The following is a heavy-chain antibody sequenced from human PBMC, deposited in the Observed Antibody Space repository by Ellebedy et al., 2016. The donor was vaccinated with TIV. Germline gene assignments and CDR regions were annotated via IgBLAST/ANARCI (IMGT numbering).Heavy chain of an antibody. J-gene: IGHJ3*01. V-gene: IGHV3-33*05. CDR2: ISFDGMSR. Sequence: GESLKISCAASGIPFSSSGMHWVRQAPGKGLEWVAYISFDGMSRHYSDSVKGRFAISRDDSKNTVYLQMDSLRVEDSAIYYCARDRKQWLVDASDVWGQGTMVTVSS. CDR1: GIPFSSSG. D-gene: IGHD6-19*01. CDR3: ARDRKQWLVDASDV.